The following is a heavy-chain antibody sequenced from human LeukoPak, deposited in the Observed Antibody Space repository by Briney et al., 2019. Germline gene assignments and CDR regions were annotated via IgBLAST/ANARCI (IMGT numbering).Heavy chain of an antibody. CDR2: INPNSGGT. V-gene: IGHV1-2*02. CDR3: ARGGYCSSTSCSDFDY. J-gene: IGHJ4*02. Sequence: ASVKVSCKASGYTFTGYYMHWVRQAPGQGLEWMGWINPNSGGTNYAQKFQGRVTMTGDTSISTAYMELSRLRSDDTAVYYCARGGYCSSTSCSDFDYWGQGTLVTVSS. CDR1: GYTFTGYY. D-gene: IGHD2-2*01.